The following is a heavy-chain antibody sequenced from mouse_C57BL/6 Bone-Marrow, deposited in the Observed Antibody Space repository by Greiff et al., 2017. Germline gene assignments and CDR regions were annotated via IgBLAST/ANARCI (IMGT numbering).Heavy chain of an antibody. CDR1: YFAFMASA. D-gene: IGHD2-3*01. V-gene: IGHV1-49*01. Sequence: RVESGAELVRPGSSVKLSCKDSYFAFMASAMHWVKQRPGHGLEWIGSFTMYSDATEYSENFKGKATLTANTSSSTAYMELSSLTSEDSAVYYCAQGIYDGYSYYAMDYWGQGTSVTVSS. CDR3: AQGIYDGYSYYAMDY. J-gene: IGHJ4*01. CDR2: FTMYSDAT.